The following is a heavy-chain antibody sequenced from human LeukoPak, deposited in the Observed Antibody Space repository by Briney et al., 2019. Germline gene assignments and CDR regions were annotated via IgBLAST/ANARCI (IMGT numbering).Heavy chain of an antibody. CDR2: ISGSGAST. Sequence: GGSLLPSCAASGFTFSNFAISCVRQAPGKGLEGVSTISGSGASTYYADSVKGRFTISRDNSQNTVYLQMNSLRAEDTAVYYCAKALRFTSRHGFDYWGQGTLVTVSS. V-gene: IGHV3-23*01. J-gene: IGHJ4*02. CDR3: AKALRFTSRHGFDY. CDR1: GFTFSNFA. D-gene: IGHD2-2*01.